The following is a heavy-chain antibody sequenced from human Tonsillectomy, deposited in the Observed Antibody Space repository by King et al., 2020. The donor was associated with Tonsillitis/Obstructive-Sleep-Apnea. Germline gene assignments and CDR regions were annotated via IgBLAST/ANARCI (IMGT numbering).Heavy chain of an antibody. D-gene: IGHD6-19*01. Sequence: VQLVESGEGLVQPGGSLRLSCAASGFTSSDHYMDWVRQAPGKGLEWVGRTRDKTYSYATEYAASVKGRFTISRDDSKNSLYLQMNSLKTEDTAVYYCARRKAGNDAFDIWGQGTMVTVSS. CDR3: ARRKAGNDAFDI. CDR1: GFTSSDHY. V-gene: IGHV3-72*01. J-gene: IGHJ3*02. CDR2: TRDKTYSYAT.